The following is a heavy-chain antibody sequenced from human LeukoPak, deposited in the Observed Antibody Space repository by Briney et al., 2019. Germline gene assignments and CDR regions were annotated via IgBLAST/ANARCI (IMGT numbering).Heavy chain of an antibody. CDR2: INLSGST. CDR1: GGSFSGSY. V-gene: IGHV4-34*01. D-gene: IGHD3-10*01. J-gene: IGHJ5*01. Sequence: SETLSLTCGVSGGSFSGSYWGWIRQPPGKGLEWIGEINLSGSTNYNSSLTSRVTISLDTSKNQFSLNLRSVTTADTAVYYCARVLPPVRARAFISMIRGATTGPYNWFDYWGQGTLVTVSS. CDR3: ARVLPPVRARAFISMIRGATTGPYNWFDY.